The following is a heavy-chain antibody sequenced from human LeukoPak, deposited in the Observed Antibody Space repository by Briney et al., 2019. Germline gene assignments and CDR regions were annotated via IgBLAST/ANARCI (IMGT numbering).Heavy chain of an antibody. CDR1: GFTFSTYN. Sequence: GGSLRLSCAASGFTFSTYNMNWVRQAPGKGLEWVSYLSSSSTTIFYADSVKGRFTISRDNAKNSLSLQMNSLRAEDTAVYYCARWYYYGSGSLDYWGQGTLVTVSS. CDR2: LSSSSTTI. CDR3: ARWYYYGSGSLDY. J-gene: IGHJ4*02. V-gene: IGHV3-48*04. D-gene: IGHD3-10*01.